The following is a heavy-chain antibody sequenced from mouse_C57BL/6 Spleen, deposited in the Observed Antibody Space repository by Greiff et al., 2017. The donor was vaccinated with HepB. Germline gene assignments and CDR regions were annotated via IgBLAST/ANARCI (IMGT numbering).Heavy chain of an antibody. CDR2: FYPGDGDT. J-gene: IGHJ2*01. D-gene: IGHD1-1*01. CDR3: ARYPHYYGSGTYYFDY. V-gene: IGHV1-82*01. CDR1: GYAFSSSW. Sequence: QVQLHQSGPELVKPGASVKISCKASGYAFSSSWMNWVKQRPGKGLAWIGRFYPGDGDTNYNGKFKGKATLAADKSTSTAYMQLSSLTAEDSAVYFGARYPHYYGSGTYYFDYWGQGTTLTVSS.